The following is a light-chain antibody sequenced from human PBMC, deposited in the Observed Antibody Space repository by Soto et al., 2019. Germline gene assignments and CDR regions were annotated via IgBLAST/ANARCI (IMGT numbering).Light chain of an antibody. CDR2: DAS. CDR3: QQRSNWPRVT. Sequence: EIVLTQSPATLSLSPGERSTLSCRASQSVSNYLAWYQQKPGQAPRLXXYDASNRATGIPARFSGSGSGTDFTLTIRRLEPEDFAVYYGQQRSNWPRVTFGQGTRLEIK. J-gene: IGKJ5*01. V-gene: IGKV3-11*01. CDR1: QSVSNY.